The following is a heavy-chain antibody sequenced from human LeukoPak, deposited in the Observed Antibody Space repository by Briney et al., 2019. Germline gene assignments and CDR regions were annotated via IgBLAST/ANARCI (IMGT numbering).Heavy chain of an antibody. CDR2: ISSSGSTI. V-gene: IGHV3-11*01. CDR1: GFTFSDYY. J-gene: IGHJ3*02. D-gene: IGHD3-22*01. CDR3: ARPRYYYDGSGYADAFDI. Sequence: PGGSLRLSCAASGFTFSDYYMSWIRQAPGKGLEWVSYISSSGSTIYYADSVKGRFTISRDDAKNSLYLQMNSLRAEDTAVYYCARPRYYYDGSGYADAFDIWGQGTMVTVSS.